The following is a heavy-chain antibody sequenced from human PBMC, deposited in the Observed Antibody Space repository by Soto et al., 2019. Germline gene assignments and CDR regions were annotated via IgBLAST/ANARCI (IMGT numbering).Heavy chain of an antibody. J-gene: IGHJ6*02. D-gene: IGHD4-4*01. CDR3: ARDRVTTVTTANYYYYGMDV. CDR1: GGSISSGGYY. CDR2: IYYSGST. Sequence: SETLSLTCTVSGGSISSGGYYWSWIRQHPGKGLEWIGYIYYSGSTYYNPSLKSRVTISVDTSKNQFSLKLSSVTAADTAVYYCARDRVTTVTTANYYYYGMDVWGQGTTVTVSS. V-gene: IGHV4-31*03.